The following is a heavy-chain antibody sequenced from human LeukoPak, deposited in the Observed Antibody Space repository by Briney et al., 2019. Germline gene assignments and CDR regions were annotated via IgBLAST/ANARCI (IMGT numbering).Heavy chain of an antibody. J-gene: IGHJ6*02. V-gene: IGHV3-53*04. Sequence: GGSLRLSCAASAFTSSSNYMSWVRQAPGKGLEGVSVIYSGGSTYYADSVKGRFTISRHNSKNTLYLQMNSLRAEDTAVYYCASSLLQLWSYGMDVWGQGTTVTVSS. CDR3: ASSLLQLWSYGMDV. CDR2: IYSGGST. CDR1: AFTSSSNY. D-gene: IGHD5-18*01.